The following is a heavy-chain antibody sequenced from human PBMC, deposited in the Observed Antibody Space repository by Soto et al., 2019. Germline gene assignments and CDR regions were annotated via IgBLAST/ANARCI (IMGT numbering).Heavy chain of an antibody. J-gene: IGHJ4*02. Sequence: QVQLVQSGAEVKKPGASVKVSCKASGYTFTSYYMHWVRQAPGQGLEWMGIINPSGGSTSYAQKFQGRVTMTRDTSTSTVYMELSSLRSEDTAVYYCAKGGLYYYDSSGYYPFDYWGQGTLVTVSS. CDR2: INPSGGST. V-gene: IGHV1-46*03. D-gene: IGHD3-22*01. CDR1: GYTFTSYY. CDR3: AKGGLYYYDSSGYYPFDY.